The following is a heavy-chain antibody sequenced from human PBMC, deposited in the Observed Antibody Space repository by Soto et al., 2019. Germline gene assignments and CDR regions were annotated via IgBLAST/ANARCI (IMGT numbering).Heavy chain of an antibody. CDR1: GFTFSSYW. D-gene: IGHD2-2*01. Sequence: GGSLRLSCAASGFTFSSYWMSWVRQAPGKGLEWVANIKQDGSEKYYVDSVKGRFTISRDNAKNSLYLQMNSLRAEDTAVYYCARDREGYCSSTSCYVDHPGYYYYMDVWGKGTTVTVSS. J-gene: IGHJ6*03. CDR3: ARDREGYCSSTSCYVDHPGYYYYMDV. V-gene: IGHV3-7*01. CDR2: IKQDGSEK.